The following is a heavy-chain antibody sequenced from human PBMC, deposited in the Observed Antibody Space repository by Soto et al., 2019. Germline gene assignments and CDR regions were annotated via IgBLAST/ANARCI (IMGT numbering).Heavy chain of an antibody. V-gene: IGHV3-23*01. D-gene: IGHD3-16*01. CDR3: AKDRRAGGNSAFYFDF. J-gene: IGHJ4*02. CDR1: GFNFSNDA. CDR2: IRPTGGVT. Sequence: VGALRLSCAASGFNFSNDAMSWVRQAPGKGLEWVSLIRPTGGVTYYPDSVKGRFTISRDNSHNTLYLQVHSLTAEDTAVYYCAKDRRAGGNSAFYFDFWGQGAQVTVSS.